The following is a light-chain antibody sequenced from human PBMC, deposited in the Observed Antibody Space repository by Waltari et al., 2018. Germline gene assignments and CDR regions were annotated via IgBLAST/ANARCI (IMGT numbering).Light chain of an antibody. Sequence: DIVMTQSPDSLAVSLGERATINCKSSQSVLYSSNNKNYLAWYQQKPGQPPKLLIYWASTRESGVPDRFSGSGSWTDFTLTISSLQAEDVAVYYCQQYYSTPPVTFGGGTKVEIK. J-gene: IGKJ4*01. CDR3: QQYYSTPPVT. V-gene: IGKV4-1*01. CDR1: QSVLYSSNNKNY. CDR2: WAS.